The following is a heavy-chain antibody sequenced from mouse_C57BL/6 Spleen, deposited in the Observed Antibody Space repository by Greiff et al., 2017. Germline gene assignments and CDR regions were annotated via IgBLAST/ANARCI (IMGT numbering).Heavy chain of an antibody. CDR3: TTWDPAWFAY. CDR1: GFNIKDDY. V-gene: IGHV14-4*01. Sequence: VQLKQSGAELVRPGASVKLSCTASGFNIKDDYMHWVKQRPEQGLEWIGWIDPENGDTEYASKFQGKATITADTSSNTAYLQLSSLTSEDTAVYYCTTWDPAWFAYWGQGTLVTVSA. J-gene: IGHJ3*01. D-gene: IGHD4-1*01. CDR2: IDPENGDT.